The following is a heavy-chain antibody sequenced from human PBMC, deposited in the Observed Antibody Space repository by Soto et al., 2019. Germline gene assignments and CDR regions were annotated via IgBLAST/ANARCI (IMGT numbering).Heavy chain of an antibody. CDR3: ARTPGYYFDY. CDR1: GGSIGSGGYY. V-gene: IGHV4-31*03. J-gene: IGHJ4*02. CDR2: IYYSGIT. Sequence: SETLSLTCTVSGGSIGSGGYYWSWIRQHPGKGLEWIGYIYYSGITYYNPSLKSRVTVSVDTSKNQFSLKLSSVTAADTAVYYCARTPGYYFDYWGQGTLVAVSS.